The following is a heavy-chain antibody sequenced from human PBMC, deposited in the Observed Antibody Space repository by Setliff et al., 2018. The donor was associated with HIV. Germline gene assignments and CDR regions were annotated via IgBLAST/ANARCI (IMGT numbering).Heavy chain of an antibody. CDR2: IYYTGIP. CDR1: GGSISTSRHY. Sequence: LSLTCTVSGGSISTSRHYWGWIRQPPGKGLEWIGLIYYTGIPAYNTSLKSRVTMSVDRSKNQFSLRLTSVTAADTAMYYCARVARVHPFDPWGQGTLVTVSS. V-gene: IGHV4-61*05. J-gene: IGHJ5*02. CDR3: ARVARVHPFDP.